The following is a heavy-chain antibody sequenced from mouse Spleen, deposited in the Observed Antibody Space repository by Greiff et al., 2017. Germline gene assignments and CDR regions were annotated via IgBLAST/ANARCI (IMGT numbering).Heavy chain of an antibody. J-gene: IGHJ3*01. D-gene: IGHD2-4*01. CDR1: GFSLTSYG. CDR3: VRGDYDYDPWFAY. CDR2: IWGGGST. Sequence: VKLVESGPGLVAPSQSLSITCTVSGFSLTSYGVDWVRQPPGKGLEWLGVIWGGGSTNYNSAFMSRLSISKDNSKSQVFLKMNSLQTDDTAIYYCVRGDYDYDPWFAYWGQGTLVTVSA. V-gene: IGHV2-9*01.